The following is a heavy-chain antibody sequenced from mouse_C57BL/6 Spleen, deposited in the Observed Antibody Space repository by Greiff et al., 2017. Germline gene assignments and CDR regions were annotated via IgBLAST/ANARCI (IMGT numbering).Heavy chain of an antibody. CDR2: IYPRSGHT. V-gene: IGHV1-81*01. CDR1: GYTFTSYG. Sequence: VQRVQSGAELARPGASVKLSCKASGYTFTSYGISWVKQRTGQGLEWIGEIYPRSGHTYYNEKFKGKATLTADKSSSTAYMELRSLTAVDSAVYFCAIHDYYGSSYAWFAYWGQGTLVTVSA. J-gene: IGHJ3*01. D-gene: IGHD1-1*01. CDR3: AIHDYYGSSYAWFAY.